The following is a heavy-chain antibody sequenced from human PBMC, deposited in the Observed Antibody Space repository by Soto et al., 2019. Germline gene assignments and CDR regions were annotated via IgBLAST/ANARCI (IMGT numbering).Heavy chain of an antibody. CDR1: GGSISTYY. J-gene: IGHJ6*02. D-gene: IGHD1-1*01. Sequence: QVQLRESGPGLVKSSETLSLTCTVSGGSISTYYWSWVRQPPGKGLEWIGYIYYSGTATYNPYLRSRVTISVDTSKNQFSLRLSSVTAADTAVYYCARGDGIQLGSLAGRYYYHKMDVGGQGTTVTVYS. V-gene: IGHV4-59*01. CDR2: IYYSGTA. CDR3: ARGDGIQLGSLAGRYYYHKMDV.